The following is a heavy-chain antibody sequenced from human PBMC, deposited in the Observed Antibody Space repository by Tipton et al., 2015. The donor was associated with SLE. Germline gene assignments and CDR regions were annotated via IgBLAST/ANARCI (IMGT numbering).Heavy chain of an antibody. V-gene: IGHV3-66*01. CDR2: IYSGGST. D-gene: IGHD3-22*01. CDR1: GFTVSSNY. Sequence: LRLSCAASGFTVSSNYMSWVRQAPGKGLEWVSVIYSGGSTYYADSVKGRFTISRDNSKNTLYLQMNSLRAEDTAVYYCARDRDSSGYYGFDYWGQGTLVTVSS. CDR3: ARDRDSSGYYGFDY. J-gene: IGHJ4*02.